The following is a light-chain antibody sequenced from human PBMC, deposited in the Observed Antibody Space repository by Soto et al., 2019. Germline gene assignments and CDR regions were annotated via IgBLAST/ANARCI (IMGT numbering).Light chain of an antibody. V-gene: IGKV3-15*01. CDR2: GAS. J-gene: IGKJ4*01. CDR1: QSLSSN. Sequence: EIVMTQSPATLSVSPGERATLSCRASQSLSSNLAWYQQKPGQAPRLLIYGASTRATGIPARFSGSGSGTEFTLTISSLQSEGFAVYYCQQYNDWPRRLTFGGGTKVEIK. CDR3: QQYNDWPRRLT.